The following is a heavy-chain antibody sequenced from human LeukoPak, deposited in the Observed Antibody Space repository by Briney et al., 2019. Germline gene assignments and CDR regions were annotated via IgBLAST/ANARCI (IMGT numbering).Heavy chain of an antibody. D-gene: IGHD3-22*01. CDR2: VYHSGST. CDR1: SYSISIGYY. Sequence: PSETLSLTCAVSSYSISIGYYLGWTRQSPGTGLEWIGSVYHSGSTYNKPSLKSRVTLSMDTSKNQFSLKLNSATAADTAAYYCARHAFFDSTGYYYYCDYWGQGSLVTVSS. CDR3: ARHAFFDSTGYYYYCDY. V-gene: IGHV4-38-2*01. J-gene: IGHJ4*02.